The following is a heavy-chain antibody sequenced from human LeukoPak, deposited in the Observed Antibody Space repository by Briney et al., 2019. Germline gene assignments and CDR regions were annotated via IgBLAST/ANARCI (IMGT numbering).Heavy chain of an antibody. J-gene: IGHJ4*02. Sequence: GGSLRLSCAASGFTFRSYWMSWVRQAPGKGVEWVANIKPDGSEKYYEDSMKGRFTISRDNAKNSLYLQMNSLRAEDTAVYYCATIEAVRFHYWGQGTQVTVSS. CDR3: ATIEAVRFHY. D-gene: IGHD6-19*01. CDR1: GFTFRSYW. CDR2: IKPDGSEK. V-gene: IGHV3-7*01.